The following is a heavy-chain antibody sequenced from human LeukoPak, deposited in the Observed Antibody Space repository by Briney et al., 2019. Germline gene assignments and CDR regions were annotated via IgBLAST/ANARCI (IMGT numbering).Heavy chain of an antibody. Sequence: GGSLRLSCAASGFTFSSNEMSWVRQAPGKGLEWVSGINWNGGSTGYADSVKGRFTISRDNAKNSLYLQMNSLRAEDTALYYCARGLSLYDSSGYYPWDYYYYMDVWGKGTTVTVSS. CDR1: GFTFSSNE. J-gene: IGHJ6*03. D-gene: IGHD3-22*01. CDR3: ARGLSLYDSSGYYPWDYYYYMDV. V-gene: IGHV3-20*04. CDR2: INWNGGST.